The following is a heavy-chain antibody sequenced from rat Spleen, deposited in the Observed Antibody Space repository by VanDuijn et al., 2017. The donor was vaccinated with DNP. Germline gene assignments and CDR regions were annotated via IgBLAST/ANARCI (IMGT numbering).Heavy chain of an antibody. Sequence: EVQLVESGGDLVQPGRSLKLFCAASGFTFSDYYMAWIRQAPTKGLEWVAYIRYDGSSTSYRDSVKGRFTISRDNSKSTLYLQMDSLRSEDTATYYCARPDYWGQGVMVTVSS. CDR3: ARPDY. J-gene: IGHJ2*01. CDR1: GFTFSDYY. V-gene: IGHV5-7*01. CDR2: IRYDGSST.